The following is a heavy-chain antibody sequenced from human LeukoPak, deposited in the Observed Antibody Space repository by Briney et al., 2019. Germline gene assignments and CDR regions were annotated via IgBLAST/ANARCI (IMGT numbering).Heavy chain of an antibody. CDR2: ISSSSSYT. V-gene: IGHV3-11*03. CDR3: ARHLEEGWFDP. CDR1: GFTFSSYA. Sequence: GGSLRLSCAASGFTFSSYAMSWIRQAPGKGLEWVSYISSSSSYTNYADSVKGRFTISRDNAKNSLYLQMNSLRAEDTAVYYCARHLEEGWFDPWGQGTLVTVSS. J-gene: IGHJ5*02. D-gene: IGHD5-24*01.